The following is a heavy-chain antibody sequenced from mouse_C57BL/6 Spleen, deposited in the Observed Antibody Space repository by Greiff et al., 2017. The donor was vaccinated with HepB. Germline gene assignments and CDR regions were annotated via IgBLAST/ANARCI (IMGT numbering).Heavy chain of an antibody. CDR3: ARGYGSSYRWYFDV. D-gene: IGHD1-1*01. CDR2: IDPSDSYT. V-gene: IGHV1-69*01. J-gene: IGHJ1*03. Sequence: VQLQQPGAELVMPGASVKLSCKASGYTFTSYWMHWVKQRPGQGLEWIGEIDPSDSYTNYNQKFKGKSTLTVDKSSSTAYMQLSSLTSEDSAVYYCARGYGSSYRWYFDVWGTGTTVTVSS. CDR1: GYTFTSYW.